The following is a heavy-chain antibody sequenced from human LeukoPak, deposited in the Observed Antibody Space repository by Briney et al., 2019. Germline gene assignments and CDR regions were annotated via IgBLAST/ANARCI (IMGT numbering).Heavy chain of an antibody. Sequence: SVKVSCKASGGTFSSYAISWVRQAPGQGLEWMGRIIPILGIANYAQKFQGRVTITADKSTSTAYMELSSLRSEDTAVYYCASYSYVPRYYYYGMDVWGQGTTVTVSS. CDR3: ASYSYVPRYYYYGMDV. V-gene: IGHV1-69*04. CDR1: GGTFSSYA. J-gene: IGHJ6*02. CDR2: IIPILGIA. D-gene: IGHD5-18*01.